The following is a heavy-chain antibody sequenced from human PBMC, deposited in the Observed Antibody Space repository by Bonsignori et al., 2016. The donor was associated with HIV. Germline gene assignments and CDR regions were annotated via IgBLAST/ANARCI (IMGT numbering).Heavy chain of an antibody. V-gene: IGHV1-2*02. J-gene: IGHJ6*03. CDR3: ARGTYCSSTSCYRYYYYYYMDV. Sequence: ASVKVSCKASGYTFTGYYMHWVRQAPGQGLEWMGWINPNSGGTKNAQKFQGRVTMTRDTSISTAYMELSRLRSDDTAVYYCARGTYCSSTSCYRYYYYYYMDVWGKGTTVTVSS. CDR2: INPNSGGT. D-gene: IGHD2-2*01. CDR1: GYTFTGYY.